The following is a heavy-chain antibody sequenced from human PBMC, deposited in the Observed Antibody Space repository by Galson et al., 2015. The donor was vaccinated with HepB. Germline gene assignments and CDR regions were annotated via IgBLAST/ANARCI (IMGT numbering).Heavy chain of an antibody. Sequence: SLRLSCAASGFSLSRFHMSWVRQTPGKGLEWLSAISDNSVYTLYVDSVRGRFTISRDNSKNTAYPQMNSLRAEDTAVYYCATKGGSWGGDCSSVHAFDIWGQGTLVTVSS. V-gene: IGHV3-23*01. J-gene: IGHJ3*02. CDR1: GFSLSRFH. D-gene: IGHD2-21*02. CDR2: ISDNSVYT. CDR3: ATKGGSWGGDCSSVHAFDI.